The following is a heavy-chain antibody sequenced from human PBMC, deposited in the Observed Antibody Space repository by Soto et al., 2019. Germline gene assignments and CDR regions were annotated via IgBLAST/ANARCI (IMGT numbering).Heavy chain of an antibody. J-gene: IGHJ6*02. Sequence: QLQLQESGPGLVKPSETLSLTCTVSGGSISSSSYYWGWIRQPPGKGLEWIGSIYYSGSTYYNPSLKIRVTISVDTSKIPISLKLSSVTAADTAVYYCARLSWGQWIQLWSEQSGMDAWGQGTTVTVSS. CDR2: IYYSGST. CDR1: GGSISSSSYY. D-gene: IGHD5-18*01. V-gene: IGHV4-39*01. CDR3: ARLSWGQWIQLWSEQSGMDA.